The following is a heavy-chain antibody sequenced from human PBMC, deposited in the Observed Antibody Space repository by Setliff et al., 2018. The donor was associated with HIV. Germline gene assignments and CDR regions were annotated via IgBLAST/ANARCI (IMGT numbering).Heavy chain of an antibody. V-gene: IGHV4-39*07. CDR2: VVYTGST. CDR1: GGSISSTNSY. CDR3: ARVITMVWTTFDP. J-gene: IGHJ5*02. D-gene: IGHD3-10*01. Sequence: SETLSLTCTVSGGSISSTNSYWGWIRQPPGKGLEWIGNVVYTGSTYYNPSLKSRVTISLDKSKNHFSLELRSVTAADTAVYYCARVITMVWTTFDPWGQGTLVTVSS.